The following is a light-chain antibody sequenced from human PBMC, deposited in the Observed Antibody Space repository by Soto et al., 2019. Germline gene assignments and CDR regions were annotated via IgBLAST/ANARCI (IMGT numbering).Light chain of an antibody. CDR2: EAS. CDR1: SSNVGSYIL. Sequence: QSALTQPASVSGSPGKSITISCTGTSSNVGSYILVSWYQQHPGKAPKLLIYEASKRPSGVSNRFSGSKSGNTASLTISGIQAEDEADYYCWSYAGSSTYVFGGGTQLTVL. V-gene: IGLV2-23*01. CDR3: WSYAGSSTYV. J-gene: IGLJ2*01.